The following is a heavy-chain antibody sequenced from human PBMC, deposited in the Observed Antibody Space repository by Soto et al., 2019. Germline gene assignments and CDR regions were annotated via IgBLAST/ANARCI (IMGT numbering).Heavy chain of an antibody. D-gene: IGHD1-26*01. Sequence: ASVKVSCKASGYTFTSYVIIWVRQAPGQGLEWMGWISAYNGNTNCAQKLQGRVTMTTDTSTSTAYMELRSLRSDDTAVYYCARIVGEYDDFDIWGQGPMVTVSS. CDR3: ARIVGEYDDFDI. J-gene: IGHJ3*02. V-gene: IGHV1-18*04. CDR2: ISAYNGNT. CDR1: GYTFTSYV.